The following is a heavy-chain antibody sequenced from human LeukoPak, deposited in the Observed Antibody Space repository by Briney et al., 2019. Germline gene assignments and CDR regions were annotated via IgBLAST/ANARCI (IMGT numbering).Heavy chain of an antibody. CDR3: ARSDKDVYYYYYYMDV. J-gene: IGHJ6*03. CDR1: GFTFSSYS. V-gene: IGHV3-21*01. CDR2: ISSSSSYI. Sequence: GGSLRLSCAASGFTFSSYSMNWVRQAPGKGLEWVSSISSSSSYIYYADSVKGRFTISRDNAKNSLYLQVNSLRAEDTAVYYCARSDKDVYYYYYYMDVWGKGTTVTVSS.